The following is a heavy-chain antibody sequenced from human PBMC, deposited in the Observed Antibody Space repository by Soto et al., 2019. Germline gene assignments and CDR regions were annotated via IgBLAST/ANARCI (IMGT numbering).Heavy chain of an antibody. D-gene: IGHD3-22*01. CDR3: ARVLPYYYDSSGYTGFGYFDY. V-gene: IGHV4-31*03. CDR1: GGSISSGGYY. J-gene: IGHJ4*02. Sequence: QVQLQESGPGLVKPSQTLSLTCTVSGGSISSGGYYWSWIRQHPGKGLEWIGYIYYSGSTYYNPSLKSRVTISVDTSKNQVSLKLSSVTAADTAVYYCARVLPYYYDSSGYTGFGYFDYWGQGTLVTVSS. CDR2: IYYSGST.